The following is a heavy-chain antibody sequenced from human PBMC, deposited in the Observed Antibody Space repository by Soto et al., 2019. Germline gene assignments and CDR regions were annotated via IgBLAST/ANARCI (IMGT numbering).Heavy chain of an antibody. Sequence: SETLSLTCTVSGGSISSSSYYWGWIRQPPGKGLEWIGSIYYSGSTYYNPSLKSRVTISVDTSKNQFSLKLSSVTAADTAVHYCARHGEQQLAYLDYWGQGTLVTVSS. CDR3: ARHGEQQLAYLDY. J-gene: IGHJ4*02. D-gene: IGHD6-13*01. CDR2: IYYSGST. V-gene: IGHV4-39*01. CDR1: GGSISSSSYY.